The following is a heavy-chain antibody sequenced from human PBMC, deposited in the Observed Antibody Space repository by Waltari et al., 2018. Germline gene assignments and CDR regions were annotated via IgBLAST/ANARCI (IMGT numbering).Heavy chain of an antibody. D-gene: IGHD6-13*01. CDR3: ARGIAAAGYYFDY. Sequence: QLQLQESGPGLVKPSETLSLTCTASGGSISSSSYYWGWIRQPPGKGLEWIGSIYYSGSTYYNPSLKSRVTISVDTSKNQFSLKLSSVTAADTAVYYCARGIAAAGYYFDYWGQGTLVTVSS. J-gene: IGHJ4*02. CDR2: IYYSGST. CDR1: GGSISSSSYY. V-gene: IGHV4-39*07.